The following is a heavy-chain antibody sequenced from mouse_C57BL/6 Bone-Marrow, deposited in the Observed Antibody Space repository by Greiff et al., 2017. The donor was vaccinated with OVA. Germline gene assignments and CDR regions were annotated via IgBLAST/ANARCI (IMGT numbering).Heavy chain of an antibody. CDR3: ARFYGSSYDYFDD. V-gene: IGHV14-3*01. CDR2: IVPANGNT. Sequence: FQLQQSVAELVRPGASVKLSCTASGFSFKITYMLWVMPSPEQGLYWIGRIVPANGNTKYAPKFQGKATITADTSSNTAYLQLSSLTSEDTAIYYCARFYGSSYDYFDDWGQGTTLTVSS. CDR1: GFSFKITY. J-gene: IGHJ2*01. D-gene: IGHD1-1*01.